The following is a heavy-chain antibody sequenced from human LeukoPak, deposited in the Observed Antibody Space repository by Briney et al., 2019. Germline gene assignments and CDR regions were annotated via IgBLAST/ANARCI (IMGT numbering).Heavy chain of an antibody. CDR1: GGSFSGYY. CDR2: IYTSGST. Sequence: PSETLSLTCAVYGGSFSGYYWSWIRQPAGKGLEWIGRIYTSGSTNYNPSLKSRVTISVDTSKNQFSLKLSSVTAADTAVYYCARSEYYYDSSGYSDYWGQGTLVTVSS. V-gene: IGHV4-59*10. J-gene: IGHJ4*02. D-gene: IGHD3-22*01. CDR3: ARSEYYYDSSGYSDY.